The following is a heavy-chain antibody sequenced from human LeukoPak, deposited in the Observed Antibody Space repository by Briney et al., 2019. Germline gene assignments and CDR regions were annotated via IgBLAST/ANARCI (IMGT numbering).Heavy chain of an antibody. D-gene: IGHD5-18*01. CDR2: ISGSGGST. CDR1: GFTFSSYA. V-gene: IGHV3-23*01. Sequence: GGSLRLSCAASGFTFSSYAMSWVRQAPGKGLEWVSAISGSGGSTYYADSVKGRFTISRDNSKNTLYLQMNSLRAEDTAVYYCAKGRTDTVMVTIDYWGQGTLVTVSS. CDR3: AKGRTDTVMVTIDY. J-gene: IGHJ4*02.